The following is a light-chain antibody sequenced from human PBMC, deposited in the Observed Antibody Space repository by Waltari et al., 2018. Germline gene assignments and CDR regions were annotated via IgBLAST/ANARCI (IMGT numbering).Light chain of an antibody. CDR1: RSAVGGYNY. J-gene: IGLJ2*01. CDR3: GSYTSDSSVV. Sequence: QSALTQPASVSGSPGQSITISCTGTRSAVGGYNYVSWYQQHPDKVPKLIIYDVSNRPSGISNRFSGSKSGNTASLTISGLQAEDEADYFCGSYTSDSSVVFGGGTRLTVL. V-gene: IGLV2-14*01. CDR2: DVS.